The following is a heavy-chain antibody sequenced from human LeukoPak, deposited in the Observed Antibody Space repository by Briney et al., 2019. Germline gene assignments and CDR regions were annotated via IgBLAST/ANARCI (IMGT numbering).Heavy chain of an antibody. CDR1: GGTFSSYT. CDR2: IIPILGIA. Sequence: ASVKVSCKASGGTFSSYTISWVRQAPGQGLEWMGRIIPILGIANYAQKFQGRVTITADKSTSTAYMELSSLRSEDTAVYYCATGYSSSWYVYYYYGMDVWGQGTMVTVSS. D-gene: IGHD6-13*01. J-gene: IGHJ6*02. V-gene: IGHV1-69*02. CDR3: ATGYSSSWYVYYYYGMDV.